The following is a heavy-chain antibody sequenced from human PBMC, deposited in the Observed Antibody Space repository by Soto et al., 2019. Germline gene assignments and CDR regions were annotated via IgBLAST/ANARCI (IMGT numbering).Heavy chain of an antibody. CDR1: GFTFSMYS. CDR2: IPQDGVDG. V-gene: IGHV3-7*03. D-gene: IGHD2-21*02. Sequence: VGSLRLSCEVSGFTFSMYSMSWVRQSPGKGLEWVAKIPQDGVDGHYADSVKGRFIISRDNGKNSLHLQLNNLRAEDTTVYYCARDHLILPAHDFFYGSDVWGRGATVTVSS. J-gene: IGHJ6*02. CDR3: ARDHLILPAHDFFYGSDV.